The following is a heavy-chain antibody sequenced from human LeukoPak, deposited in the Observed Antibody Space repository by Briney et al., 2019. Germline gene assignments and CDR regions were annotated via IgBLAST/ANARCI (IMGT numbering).Heavy chain of an antibody. CDR1: GGSFSGYY. J-gene: IGHJ4*02. CDR3: ARANIVVVIATSFDY. CDR2: INHSGST. V-gene: IGHV4-34*01. Sequence: SETLSLTCAVYGGSFSGYYWSWIRQPPGKGLEWIGEINHSGSTNYNPSLKSRVTISVDTSKNQFSLKLSSVTAADTAVYYCARANIVVVIATSFDYWGQGTLVTASS. D-gene: IGHD2-21*01.